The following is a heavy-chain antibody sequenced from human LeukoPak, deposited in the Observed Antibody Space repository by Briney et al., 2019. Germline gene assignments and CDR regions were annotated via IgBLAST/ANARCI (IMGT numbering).Heavy chain of an antibody. CDR3: ARDSFGVRGFDH. CDR2: VDPSGDIA. V-gene: IGHV1-46*01. D-gene: IGHD3-10*01. Sequence: GASVKVSCKTSGYTFIHYYMHWVRQASGEGFEWMGIVDPSGDIATYAQKFQGRVTLTTDTSTSTFYMELSSLRSEDTAIYYCARDSFGVRGFDHWGQGTPVTVPS. J-gene: IGHJ4*02. CDR1: GYTFIHYY.